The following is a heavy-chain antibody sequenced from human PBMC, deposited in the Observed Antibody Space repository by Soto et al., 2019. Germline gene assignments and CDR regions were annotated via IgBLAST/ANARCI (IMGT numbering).Heavy chain of an antibody. CDR2: LSGGGIST. V-gene: IGHV3-23*01. CDR3: ARGGSCYVGAWYDAMDV. Sequence: EVQLLESGGGLIQPGGSLRLACAASGFTFSNHAMSWVRQAPGKGLEWVSGLSGGGISTYYADSVKGRFTISRDNSKNTLYLQMNSLRAEDTAVYYCARGGSCYVGAWYDAMDVWGQGTTVTVSS. CDR1: GFTFSNHA. J-gene: IGHJ6*02. D-gene: IGHD2-15*01.